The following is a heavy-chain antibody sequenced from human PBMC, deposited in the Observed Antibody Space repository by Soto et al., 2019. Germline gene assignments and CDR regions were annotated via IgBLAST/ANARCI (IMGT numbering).Heavy chain of an antibody. CDR3: ARVRWSYHIDY. J-gene: IGHJ4*02. D-gene: IGHD1-26*01. Sequence: ASVKVSCKASGYTFTSYAMHWVRQAPGQRLEWMGWINAGYGNTKYSQKFQGRVTITRDTSASTAYMELSSLRSEDTAVYYCARVRWSYHIDYWGQGTLVTVSS. CDR2: INAGYGNT. CDR1: GYTFTSYA. V-gene: IGHV1-3*01.